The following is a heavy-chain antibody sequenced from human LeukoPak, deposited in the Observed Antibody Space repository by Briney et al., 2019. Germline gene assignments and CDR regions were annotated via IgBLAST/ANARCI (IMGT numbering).Heavy chain of an antibody. CDR1: GGSISSYY. Sequence: SETLSLTCTVSGGSISSYYWSWIRQPPGKGLEWIGYIYYSGSTNYNPSLKSRVTISVDTSKNQFSLKLSSVTAVDTAVYYCARQERDGYYFDYWGQGTLVTVSS. CDR3: ARQERDGYYFDY. CDR2: IYYSGST. J-gene: IGHJ4*02. V-gene: IGHV4-59*08. D-gene: IGHD5-24*01.